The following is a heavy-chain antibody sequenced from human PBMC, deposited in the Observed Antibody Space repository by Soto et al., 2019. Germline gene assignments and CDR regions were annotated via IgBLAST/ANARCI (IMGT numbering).Heavy chain of an antibody. J-gene: IGHJ4*02. D-gene: IGHD1-7*01. CDR1: GCTITNPW. CDR2: IKSKPAGGTI. Sequence: GGSIRHFCAGSGCTITNPWMSWVRQVPGMRLEWVGRIKSKPAGGTIDYPAPVKGRFTISRDSTKQTLYLQMNSLRPDDTAMYYCARDGVSSTEYTWNYGTYFDYWGQGALVTVSS. V-gene: IGHV3-15*01. CDR3: ARDGVSSTEYTWNYGTYFDY.